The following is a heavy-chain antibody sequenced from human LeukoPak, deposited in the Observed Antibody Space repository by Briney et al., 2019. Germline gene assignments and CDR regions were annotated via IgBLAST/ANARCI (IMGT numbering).Heavy chain of an antibody. D-gene: IGHD3-10*01. J-gene: IGHJ4*02. CDR1: GYTFTGYY. V-gene: IGHV1-2*02. Sequence: ASVKVSCKAAGYTFTGYYMHWVRQAPGQGLEWMGWINPNSGGTNYAQKFQGRVTMTRDTSISTAYMELSRLRSDDTAVYYCASPGENYYGSGSYYWGQGTLVTVSS. CDR2: INPNSGGT. CDR3: ASPGENYYGSGSYY.